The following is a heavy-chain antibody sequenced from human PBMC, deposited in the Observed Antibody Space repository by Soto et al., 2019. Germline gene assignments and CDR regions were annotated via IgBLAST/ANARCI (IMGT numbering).Heavy chain of an antibody. Sequence: GGSLRLSCAASGFTFSSYAMSWVRQAPGKGLEWVSAISGSGGSTYYADSVKGRFTISRDNSKNTPYLQMNSLRAEDTAVYYCAKNPVSCSSTSCQHYYYYYYMDVWGKGTTVTVSS. CDR3: AKNPVSCSSTSCQHYYYYYYMDV. J-gene: IGHJ6*03. CDR2: ISGSGGST. CDR1: GFTFSSYA. V-gene: IGHV3-23*01. D-gene: IGHD2-2*01.